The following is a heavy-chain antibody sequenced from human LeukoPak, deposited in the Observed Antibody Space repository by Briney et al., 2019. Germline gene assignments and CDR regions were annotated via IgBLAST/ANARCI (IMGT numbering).Heavy chain of an antibody. CDR3: TRDRGSSTVGDY. CDR1: GFTFCDYA. Sequence: PGGSLRLSCTVSGFTFCDYAINWVRQAPGKGLEWVGFIRSKAFGETAEYAASVKGRFTISRDDSKSIAYLQMNSLKTEDTAVYYCTRDRGSSTVGDYWGQGTLVTVSS. D-gene: IGHD1-26*01. J-gene: IGHJ4*02. CDR2: IRSKAFGETA. V-gene: IGHV3-49*04.